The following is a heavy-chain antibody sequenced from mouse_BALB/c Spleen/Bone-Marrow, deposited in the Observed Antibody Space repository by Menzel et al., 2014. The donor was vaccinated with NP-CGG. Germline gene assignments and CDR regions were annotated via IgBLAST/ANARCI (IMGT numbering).Heavy chain of an antibody. J-gene: IGHJ1*01. D-gene: IGHD1-1*01. CDR1: GFTFTDXY. Sequence: EVKLVEPGGGLVQPGGSLRLSCATSGFTFTDXYXSWVXQPPXXAXXWXXXIRXXXNGYTTEYSASVKGRFTTSRDNSQSILYLQMNSLRTEDISTYYCAIERDYGSNWYFDVWGAGTTVTVSS. CDR3: AIERDYGSNWYFDV. V-gene: IGHV7-3*02. CDR2: IRXXXNGYTT.